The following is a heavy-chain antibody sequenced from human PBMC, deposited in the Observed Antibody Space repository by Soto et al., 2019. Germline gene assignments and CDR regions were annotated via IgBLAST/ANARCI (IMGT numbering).Heavy chain of an antibody. CDR1: GFSFSSYT. J-gene: IGHJ4*02. CDR3: TRDSPSPVTYFDY. Sequence: EVHLVESGGGLVKPGGSLRLSCAASGFSFSSYTMNWVRQAPGKGLEWVSSISSSGSYIYYADSVKGRFTISRDNAKNSLYLQLNSLRAEDTAVYYCTRDSPSPVTYFDYWGQGTLVTVSS. V-gene: IGHV3-21*01. CDR2: ISSSGSYI. D-gene: IGHD4-17*01.